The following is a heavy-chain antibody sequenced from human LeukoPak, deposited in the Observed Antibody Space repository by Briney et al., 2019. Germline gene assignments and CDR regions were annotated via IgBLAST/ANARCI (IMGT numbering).Heavy chain of an antibody. V-gene: IGHV4-30-4*01. CDR2: IYYSGST. J-gene: IGHJ6*02. D-gene: IGHD3-10*01. CDR3: ARDSDYYYYGMDV. CDR1: GGSISSGDYY. Sequence: SQTLSLTCTVSGGSISSGDYYWSWIRQPPGKGLEWIGYIYYSGSTYYNPSLESRVTISVDTSKNQFSLKLSSVTAADTAVYYCARDSDYYYYGMDVWGQGTTVTVSS.